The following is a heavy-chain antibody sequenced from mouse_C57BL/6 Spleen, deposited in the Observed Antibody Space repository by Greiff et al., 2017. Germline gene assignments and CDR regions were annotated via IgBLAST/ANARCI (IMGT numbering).Heavy chain of an antibody. CDR2: FYPGDGDT. D-gene: IGHD1-1*01. V-gene: IGHV1-80*01. Sequence: QVQLQQSGAELVKPGASVKISCKASGYAFSSYWMNWVKQRPGKGLEWIGQFYPGDGDTNYNGKFKGKATLTADKSSSTAYMQLSSLTSEDSAVYVCARGDYGSSSGYFDVWGTGTTVTVSS. J-gene: IGHJ1*03. CDR3: ARGDYGSSSGYFDV. CDR1: GYAFSSYW.